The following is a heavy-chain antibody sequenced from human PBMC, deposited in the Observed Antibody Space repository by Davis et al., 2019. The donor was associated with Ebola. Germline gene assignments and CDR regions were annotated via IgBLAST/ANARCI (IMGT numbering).Heavy chain of an antibody. CDR1: GGSISSSSYY. CDR3: ARDAYYYDSSGYYRVGWFDP. D-gene: IGHD3-22*01. V-gene: IGHV4-61*01. Sequence: SETLSLTCTVSGGSISSSSYYWSWIRQPPGKGLEWIGYIYYSGSTNYNPSLKSRVTISVDTSKNQFSLKLSSVTAADTAVYYCARDAYYYDSSGYYRVGWFDPWGQGTLVTVSS. CDR2: IYYSGST. J-gene: IGHJ5*02.